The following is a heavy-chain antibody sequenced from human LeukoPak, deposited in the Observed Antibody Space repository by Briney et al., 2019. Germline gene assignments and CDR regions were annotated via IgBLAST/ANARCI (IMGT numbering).Heavy chain of an antibody. Sequence: ALVKVSCKVSGYTLTELSMHWVRQAPGKGLEWMGGFDPEDGETIYAQKFQGRVTMTEDTSTDTAYMELSSLRSEDTAVYYCATDPPWELLGGAVYWGQGTLVTVSS. V-gene: IGHV1-24*01. CDR3: ATDPPWELLGGAVY. J-gene: IGHJ4*02. CDR1: GYTLTELS. D-gene: IGHD1-26*01. CDR2: FDPEDGET.